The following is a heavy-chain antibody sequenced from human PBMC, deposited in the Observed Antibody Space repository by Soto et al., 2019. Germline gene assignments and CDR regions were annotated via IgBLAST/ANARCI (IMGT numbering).Heavy chain of an antibody. Sequence: QVQLQESGPGLVKPSETLSLSCTVSGGSISSYYWSWFRQSPGKRMEWIGYVHHSWVSSYNPSLQSPCAISLDTSKSQFSLKVTSVTATDTAVYYSARQGFGPLHGLVDVWGQGTTVTVSS. CDR3: ARQGFGPLHGLVDV. J-gene: IGHJ6*02. CDR2: VHHSWVS. CDR1: GGSISSYY. V-gene: IGHV4-59*08. D-gene: IGHD3-10*01.